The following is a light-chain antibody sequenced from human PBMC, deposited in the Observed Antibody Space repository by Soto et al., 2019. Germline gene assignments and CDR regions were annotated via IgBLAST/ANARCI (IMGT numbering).Light chain of an antibody. CDR1: QSVSSTY. Sequence: EIVLTQSPGTLSLSPGERANLSCRASQSVSSTYLAWYQQKPGQAPRLLIYGASSRATGIPDRFSGSGSGTDFTLTISRLEPEAFAVYYCQQYSSSPFTFGPGTKVDIK. CDR2: GAS. V-gene: IGKV3-20*01. J-gene: IGKJ3*01. CDR3: QQYSSSPFT.